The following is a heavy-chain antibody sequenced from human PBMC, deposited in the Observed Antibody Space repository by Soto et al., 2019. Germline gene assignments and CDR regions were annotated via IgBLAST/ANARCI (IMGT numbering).Heavy chain of an antibody. CDR3: EKESVGADSGYDFLLDY. Sequence: GGSLRLSCAASGFTFSSYGMHWVRQAPGKGLEWVAVISYDGSNKYYADSVKGRFTISRDNSKNTLYLQMNSLRAEDTAVYYCEKESVGADSGYDFLLDYWGQGTLVTVSS. CDR2: ISYDGSNK. J-gene: IGHJ4*02. CDR1: GFTFSSYG. D-gene: IGHD5-12*01. V-gene: IGHV3-30*18.